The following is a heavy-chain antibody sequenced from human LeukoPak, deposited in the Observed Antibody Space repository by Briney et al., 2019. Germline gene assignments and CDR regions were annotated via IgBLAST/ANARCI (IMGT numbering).Heavy chain of an antibody. D-gene: IGHD5-18*01. J-gene: IGHJ4*02. CDR3: TRHWMPDTAMVYYFDY. V-gene: IGHV3-73*01. Sequence: PGGSLRLSCAASGFTFSGSAMHWVRQASGKGLEWVGRIRSKANSYATAYAASVKGRFTISRDDSKNTAYLQMNSLKTEDTAVYYCTRHWMPDTAMVYYFDYWGQGTLVTVSS. CDR1: GFTFSGSA. CDR2: IRSKANSYAT.